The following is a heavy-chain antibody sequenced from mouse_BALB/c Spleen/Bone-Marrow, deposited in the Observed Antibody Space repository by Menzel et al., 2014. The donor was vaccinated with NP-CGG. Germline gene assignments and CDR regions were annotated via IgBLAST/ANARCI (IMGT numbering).Heavy chain of an antibody. CDR1: GYTFTSYW. V-gene: IGHV1S41*01. CDR2: IAPGSGST. J-gene: IGHJ4*01. Sequence: DLVKPGASVKLSRKASGYTFTSYWINWIKQRPGQGLEWIGRIAPGSGSTYYDEMFKGKATLTVDTSSSTAYIQLSSLSSEDSAVYFCARSYYGRAMDYWGQGTSATVSS. D-gene: IGHD1-1*01. CDR3: ARSYYGRAMDY.